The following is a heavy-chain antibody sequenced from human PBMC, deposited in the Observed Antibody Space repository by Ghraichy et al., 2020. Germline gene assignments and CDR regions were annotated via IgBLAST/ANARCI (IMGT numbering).Heavy chain of an antibody. CDR2: ISYDGSNK. Sequence: GESLNISCAASGFTFSSYGMHWVRQAPGKGLEWVAVISYDGSNKYYADSVKGRFTISRDNSKNTLYLQMNSLRAEDTAVYYCAKDWGYGDDLFVWGKGTTVTVSS. CDR1: GFTFSSYG. CDR3: AKDWGYGDDLFV. D-gene: IGHD4-17*01. J-gene: IGHJ6*04. V-gene: IGHV3-30*18.